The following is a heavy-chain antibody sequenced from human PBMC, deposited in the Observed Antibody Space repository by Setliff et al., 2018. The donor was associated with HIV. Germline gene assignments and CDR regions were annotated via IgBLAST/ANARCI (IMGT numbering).Heavy chain of an antibody. V-gene: IGHV4-39*01. CDR1: GGSIITSDDY. Sequence: KSSETLSLTCIVSGGSIITSDDYWGWIRQPPGKGLEWIGSFYYGGNTYYNPSLKSRVTISADTSKNQFSLKLSSVTAADTALYYCASALSIAAPRVWGQGTLVTVSS. CDR2: FYYGGNT. J-gene: IGHJ4*02. CDR3: ASALSIAAPRV. D-gene: IGHD6-6*01.